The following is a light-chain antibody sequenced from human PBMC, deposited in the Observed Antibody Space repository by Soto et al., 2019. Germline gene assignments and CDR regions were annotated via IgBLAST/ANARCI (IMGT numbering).Light chain of an antibody. CDR1: SSNIGSNT. CDR2: TNN. J-gene: IGLJ1*01. V-gene: IGLV1-44*01. Sequence: QSVLTQPPSASGTPGQRVTISCSGSSSNIGSNTVNWYQQLPGTAPKLLISTNNQRPSGVPDRFSGSKSGTSGSLAISGLQSEDEADYYCAAWDDSLNGHVFGTGTKLTVL. CDR3: AAWDDSLNGHV.